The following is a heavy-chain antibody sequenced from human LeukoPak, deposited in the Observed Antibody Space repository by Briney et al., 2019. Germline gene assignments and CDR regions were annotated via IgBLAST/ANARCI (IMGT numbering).Heavy chain of an antibody. Sequence: GGSLRLSCAASGFTFSSYSMNWVRQAPGKELEWVSYISRGSETIYYADSVKGRFTISRDNAKNSLYLQMNSLRAEDTAIYFCAREATSGYWGQGTLVTVSS. CDR3: AREATSGY. CDR2: ISRGSETI. V-gene: IGHV3-48*04. CDR1: GFTFSSYS. J-gene: IGHJ4*02.